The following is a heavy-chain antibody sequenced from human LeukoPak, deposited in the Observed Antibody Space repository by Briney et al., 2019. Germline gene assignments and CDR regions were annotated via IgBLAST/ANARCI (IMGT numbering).Heavy chain of an antibody. CDR1: GGSISSSSYY. V-gene: IGHV4-39*07. CDR3: AREKDLHRRYSGYDLGFDY. D-gene: IGHD5-12*01. Sequence: KPSETLSLTCTVSGGSISSSSYYWGWIRQPPGKGLEWIGSIYYSGSTYYNPSLKSRVTISVDTSKNQFSLKLSSVTAADTAVYYCAREKDLHRRYSGYDLGFDYWGQGTLVTVSS. CDR2: IYYSGST. J-gene: IGHJ4*02.